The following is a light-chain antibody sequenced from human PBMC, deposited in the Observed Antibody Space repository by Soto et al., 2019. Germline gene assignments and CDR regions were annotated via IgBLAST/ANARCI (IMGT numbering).Light chain of an antibody. CDR2: AAS. Sequence: DIQMTQSPSSLSASVGDRVTITCRASQSISNYLNWFQHNPGKPPTLLIYAASILQGGVPERFSGRGSVTDFTLTISSLQPEDFATYYCQQPYIRPETFGQGKKVEI. CDR1: QSISNY. V-gene: IGKV1-39*01. J-gene: IGKJ1*01. CDR3: QQPYIRPET.